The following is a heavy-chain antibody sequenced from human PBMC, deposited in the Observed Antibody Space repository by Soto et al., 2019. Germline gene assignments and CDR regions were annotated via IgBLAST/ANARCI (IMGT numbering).Heavy chain of an antibody. CDR2: INAGDGNT. CDR1: GFTFTSSA. D-gene: IGHD3-3*01. Sequence: SVKVSCKASGFTFTSSAVQWLRQARGQRLEWMGWINAGDGNTQYSQKFQGRVTITRDTSASTAYMDLRSLRSDDTAVYYCARDQGITTFGVYSMYYYGMDVWGQGTTVTVSS. J-gene: IGHJ6*02. V-gene: IGHV1-3*01. CDR3: ARDQGITTFGVYSMYYYGMDV.